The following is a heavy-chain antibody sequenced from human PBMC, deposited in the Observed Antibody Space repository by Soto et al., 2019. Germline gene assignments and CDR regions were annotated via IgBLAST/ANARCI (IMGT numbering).Heavy chain of an antibody. CDR3: ARAPTYYYDSSGPKFDY. CDR1: GGSISSGDYY. D-gene: IGHD3-22*01. Sequence: LSLTCTVSGGSISSGDYYWSWIRQPPGKGLEWIGYIYYSGSTYYNPSLKSRVTISVDTSKSQFSLKLSSVTAADTAVYYCARAPTYYYDSSGPKFDYWGQGTLVTVSS. V-gene: IGHV4-30-4*01. CDR2: IYYSGST. J-gene: IGHJ4*02.